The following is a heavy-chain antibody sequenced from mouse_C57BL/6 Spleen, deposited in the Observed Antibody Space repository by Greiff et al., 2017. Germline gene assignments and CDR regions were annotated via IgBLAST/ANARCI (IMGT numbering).Heavy chain of an antibody. J-gene: IGHJ3*01. CDR3: ARHGAVPY. CDR2: ISNLAYSI. V-gene: IGHV5-15*01. D-gene: IGHD1-1*02. CDR1: GFTFSDYG. Sequence: EVQGVESGGGLVQPGGSLKLSCAASGFTFSDYGMAWVRQAPRKGPEWVAFISNLAYSIYYADTVTGRFTISRENAKNTLYLEMSSLRSEDTAMYYCARHGAVPYWGQGTLVTVSA.